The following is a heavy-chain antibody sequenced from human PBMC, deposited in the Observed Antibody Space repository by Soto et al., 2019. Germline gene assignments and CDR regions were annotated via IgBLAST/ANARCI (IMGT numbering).Heavy chain of an antibody. Sequence: GGSLRLSCAASGFTFSSYAMSWVRQAPGKGLEWVSAISGSGGSTYYADSVKGRFTISRDNSKNTLYLQMNSLRAEDTAVYYCAKDPARGRRYSSGWYPVGAEIYWGQGTLVTVSS. CDR2: ISGSGGST. V-gene: IGHV3-23*01. CDR3: AKDPARGRRYSSGWYPVGAEIY. D-gene: IGHD6-19*01. CDR1: GFTFSSYA. J-gene: IGHJ4*02.